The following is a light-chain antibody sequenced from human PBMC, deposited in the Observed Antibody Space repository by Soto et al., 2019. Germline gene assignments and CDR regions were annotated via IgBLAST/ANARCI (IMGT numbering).Light chain of an antibody. CDR2: DAS. J-gene: IGKJ1*01. V-gene: IGKV1-5*01. CDR3: QQYNSYYTWT. Sequence: DIQMTQSPSTLSASVGDRVTITCRASQSISSWLAWYQQKPGKAPKLLIYDASSLENGVPSRFSGSGSGTEFTLTISSLQPDDFANYYCQQYNSYYTWTFGQGTKVDIK. CDR1: QSISSW.